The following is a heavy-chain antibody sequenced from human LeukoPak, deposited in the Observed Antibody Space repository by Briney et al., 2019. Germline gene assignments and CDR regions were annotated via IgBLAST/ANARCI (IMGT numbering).Heavy chain of an antibody. CDR3: ATRDYTSSKY. J-gene: IGHJ4*02. V-gene: IGHV3-74*01. CDR2: INSDGSTT. Sequence: GGSLRLSCAASGFALSSYWMHWVRQAPGKGLVRVSDINSDGSTTRYADSVKGRFTISRDNAKNTLYLEMNSLRAEDTAVYYCATRDYTSSKYWGQGTLVTVSP. CDR1: GFALSSYW. D-gene: IGHD2-2*01.